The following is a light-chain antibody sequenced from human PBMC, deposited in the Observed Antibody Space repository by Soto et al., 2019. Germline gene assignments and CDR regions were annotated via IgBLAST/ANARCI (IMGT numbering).Light chain of an antibody. CDR2: DVS. CDR3: CSYAGSYTLPVV. J-gene: IGLJ2*01. CDR1: SSDVGGYNY. Sequence: QSVLTQPRSVSGSPGQSVTISCTGTSSDVGGYNYVSWYQQHPGKAPKLMIYDVSKRPSGVPDRFSGSKSGNTASLTISGLQAEDEADYYCCSYAGSYTLPVVFGGGTKVTVL. V-gene: IGLV2-11*01.